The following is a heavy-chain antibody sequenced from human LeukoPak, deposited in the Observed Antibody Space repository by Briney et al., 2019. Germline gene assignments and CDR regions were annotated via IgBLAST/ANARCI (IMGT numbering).Heavy chain of an antibody. CDR1: GFTFSSYN. J-gene: IGHJ6*03. Sequence: PGGSLRLSCAASGFTFSSYNMNWVRQAPGKGLEWVSSISSTSRSYIYYADSVKGRFTISRDNSKNTLYLQMNSLRAEDTAVYYCAREIRYSSSWYYYYYYMDVWGKGTTVTVSS. V-gene: IGHV3-21*01. CDR2: ISSTSRSYI. D-gene: IGHD6-13*01. CDR3: AREIRYSSSWYYYYYYMDV.